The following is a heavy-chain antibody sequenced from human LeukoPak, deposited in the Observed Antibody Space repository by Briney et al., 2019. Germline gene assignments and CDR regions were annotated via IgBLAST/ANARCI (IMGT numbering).Heavy chain of an antibody. CDR2: IIPIFGTA. CDR1: GGTFSSYA. Sequence: ASVKVSCKASGGTFSSYAISWVRQAPGQGLEWMGGIIPIFGTANYAQKFQGRVTITTDESTSTAYMELSSLRSEDTAVYYCARQYYSEKGEVFFDYWGQGTLVTVSS. CDR3: ARQYYSEKGEVFFDY. D-gene: IGHD3-10*01. J-gene: IGHJ4*02. V-gene: IGHV1-69*05.